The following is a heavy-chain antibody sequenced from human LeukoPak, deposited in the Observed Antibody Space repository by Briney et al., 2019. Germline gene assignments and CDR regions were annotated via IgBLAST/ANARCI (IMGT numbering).Heavy chain of an antibody. CDR1: GFTFSDYY. J-gene: IGHJ4*02. CDR3: ARVYYDFWSGYSYYFDY. D-gene: IGHD3-3*01. V-gene: IGHV3-11*04. Sequence: AGSLRPSCAASGFTFSDYYMSWIRQDPGKGLVWVSYISSRGSTIYYTDSVKGRFTISRDNAKNSLYLQMNSLRAEDTAVYYCARVYYDFWSGYSYYFDYWGQGTLVTVSS. CDR2: ISSRGSTI.